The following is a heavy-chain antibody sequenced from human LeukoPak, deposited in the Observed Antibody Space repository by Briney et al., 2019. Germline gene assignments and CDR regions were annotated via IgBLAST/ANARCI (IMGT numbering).Heavy chain of an antibody. Sequence: SETLSLTCTVSGGSVSSGSYYWSWIRQPPGKGLEWLGHIYYSGSTNYNPSLKSRVTISVDTSKNQFSLRLSSVTAADTAVYYCARDTFSHHYYGSGSYVYGMDVWGQGTTVTVSS. CDR3: ARDTFSHHYYGSGSYVYGMDV. CDR2: IYYSGST. CDR1: GGSVSSGSYY. V-gene: IGHV4-61*01. D-gene: IGHD3-10*01. J-gene: IGHJ6*02.